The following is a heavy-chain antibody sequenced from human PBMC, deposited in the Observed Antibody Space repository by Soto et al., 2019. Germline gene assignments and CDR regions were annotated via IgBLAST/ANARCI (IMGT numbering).Heavy chain of an antibody. Sequence: EVQLLESGGGLVQPGGSLRLSCAASGFPFSTSAMNWVRQAPGKGLEWVSIISATSDAASYAESVKGRFTSSRDNSKNTLYLQMNSLRPEDTAVYYCGKYSGSYPVYNGMNVWGQGTTVTVSS. V-gene: IGHV3-23*01. CDR1: GFPFSTSA. J-gene: IGHJ6*02. D-gene: IGHD1-26*01. CDR2: ISATSDAA. CDR3: GKYSGSYPVYNGMNV.